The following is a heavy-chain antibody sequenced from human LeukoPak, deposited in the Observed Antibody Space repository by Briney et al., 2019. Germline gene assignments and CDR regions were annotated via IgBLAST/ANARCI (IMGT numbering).Heavy chain of an antibody. CDR2: IYFSGST. V-gene: IGHV4-59*11. J-gene: IGHJ3*01. CDR3: ARDVPLGL. Sequence: PSETLSHTCTVSGGSISRHYWSWIRQPPGKGLELIGSIYFSGSTTYNPSLKSRVTISADTSKNQFSLKLSSVTAADTAVYYCARDVPLGLWGQGTMVTVSS. CDR1: GGSISRHY.